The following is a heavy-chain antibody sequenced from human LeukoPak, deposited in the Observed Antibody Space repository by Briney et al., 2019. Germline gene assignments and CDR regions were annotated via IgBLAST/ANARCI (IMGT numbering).Heavy chain of an antibody. CDR2: INPNSGGT. J-gene: IGHJ6*02. D-gene: IGHD2-15*01. V-gene: IGHV1-2*02. CDR1: GYTFTGYY. CDR3: ARDQVCSGGSCYSGDPYYYYGMDV. Sequence: ASVKVSCKASGYTFTGYYMYWVRQAPGQGLEWMGWINPNSGGTNYAQKFQGRVTMTRDTSISTAYMELSRLRSDDTAVYYCARDQVCSGGSCYSGDPYYYYGMDVWGQGTTVTVSS.